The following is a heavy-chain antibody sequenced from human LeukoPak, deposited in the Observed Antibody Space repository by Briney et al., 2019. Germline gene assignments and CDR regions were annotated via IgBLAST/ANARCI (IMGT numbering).Heavy chain of an antibody. J-gene: IGHJ6*03. CDR1: GYTFTSYG. D-gene: IGHD3-3*01. CDR2: ISAYNGNT. Sequence: GASVKVSCKASGYTFTSYGISWVRQAPGQGLEWMGWISAYNGNTNYAQKLQGRVTMTTDTSTSTAYMELRSLRSDDTAVYYCARAVDYDFWSGYLPTYYYYYMYVWGKGTTVTVSS. CDR3: ARAVDYDFWSGYLPTYYYYYMYV. V-gene: IGHV1-18*01.